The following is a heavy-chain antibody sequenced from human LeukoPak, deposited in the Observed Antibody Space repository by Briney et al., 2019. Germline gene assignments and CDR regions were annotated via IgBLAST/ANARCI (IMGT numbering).Heavy chain of an antibody. CDR3: ARDGVAGVYYFDC. J-gene: IGHJ4*02. D-gene: IGHD6-19*01. CDR1: GYTFTSYY. CDR2: INPSGGST. V-gene: IGHV1-46*01. Sequence: ASVKVSCKASGYTFTSYYMHWVRQAPGQGLEWMGIINPSGGSTNYAQKFQGRVTMTRDMSTSTVYMELSSLRSEDTAVYYCARDGVAGVYYFDCWGQGTLVTVSS.